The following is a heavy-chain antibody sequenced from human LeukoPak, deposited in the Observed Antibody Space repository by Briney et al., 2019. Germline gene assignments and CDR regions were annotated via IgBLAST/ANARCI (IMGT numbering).Heavy chain of an antibody. CDR3: AKGSLAGGTCYTAVDY. Sequence: GGSLRLSCAASGFTFSSYWMDWVRQAPGKGLVWVSGINSDGRMTRYAESVKGRFTISRDNSKNTLYLQMNSLRAEDTAVYYCAKGSLAGGTCYTAVDYWGQGTLVTVSS. D-gene: IGHD2-15*01. CDR1: GFTFSSYW. V-gene: IGHV3-74*01. CDR2: INSDGRMT. J-gene: IGHJ4*02.